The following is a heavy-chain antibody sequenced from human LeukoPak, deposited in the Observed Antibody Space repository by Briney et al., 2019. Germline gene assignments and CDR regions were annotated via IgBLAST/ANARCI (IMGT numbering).Heavy chain of an antibody. D-gene: IGHD5-24*01. V-gene: IGHV4-59*01. CDR1: GGSISSYY. CDR3: ARAQMATNPFDY. CDR2: IYCSGST. J-gene: IGHJ4*02. Sequence: SETLSLTCTVSGGSISSYYWSWIRQPPGKGLEWIGYIYCSGSTNYNPSLKSRVTISVDTSKNQFSLKLSSVTAADTAVYYCARAQMATNPFDYWGQGTLVTVSS.